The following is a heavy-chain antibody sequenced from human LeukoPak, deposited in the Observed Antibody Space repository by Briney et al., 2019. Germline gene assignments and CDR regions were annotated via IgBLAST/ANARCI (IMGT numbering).Heavy chain of an antibody. CDR3: ARDLDYSTGFDY. J-gene: IGHJ4*02. V-gene: IGHV3-21*01. Sequence: GGSLRLSCATSGFTFSSSTFGSYTMTWVRQAPGKGLEWVSSISSTGTYIYYTDSVKGRFTISRDIANSLLYLQMNSLRADDTAVYYCARDLDYSTGFDYWGQGTLVTVSS. CDR2: ISSTGTYI. CDR1: GFTFSSSTFGSYT. D-gene: IGHD4-11*01.